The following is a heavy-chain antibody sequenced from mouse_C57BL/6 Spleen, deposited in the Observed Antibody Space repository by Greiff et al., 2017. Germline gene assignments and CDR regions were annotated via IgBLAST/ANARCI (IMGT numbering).Heavy chain of an antibody. CDR2: ISYDGSN. J-gene: IGHJ2*01. V-gene: IGHV3-6*01. Sequence: DVKLQESGPGLVKPSQSLSLTCSVTGYSITSGYYWNWIRQFPGNKLEWMGYISYDGSNNYNPSLKNRISITRDTSKNQFFLKLNSVTTEDTATYYCARWLMRDYDEYYFDYWGQGTTLTVSS. D-gene: IGHD2-4*01. CDR1: GYSITSGYY. CDR3: ARWLMRDYDEYYFDY.